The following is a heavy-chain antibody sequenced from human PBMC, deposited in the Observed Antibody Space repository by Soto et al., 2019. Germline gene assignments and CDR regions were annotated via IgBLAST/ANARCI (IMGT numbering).Heavy chain of an antibody. V-gene: IGHV3-23*01. CDR1: GFTFSDYA. CDR3: AKDHGMDV. Sequence: GGSLRLSCVASGFTFSDYAMAWVRQSPGKGLEWVSSISGSGGSTYYADSVKGRFTISRDNSKNTVFLQMNSLRAEDTAVYYCAKDHGMDVWGQGATVTVSS. J-gene: IGHJ6*02. CDR2: ISGSGGST.